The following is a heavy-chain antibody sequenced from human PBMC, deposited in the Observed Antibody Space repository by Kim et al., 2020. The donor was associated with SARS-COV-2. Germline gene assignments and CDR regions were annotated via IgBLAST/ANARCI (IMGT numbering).Heavy chain of an antibody. Sequence: SETLSLTCTVSGGSISSYYWSWIRQPPGKGLEWIGYIYYSGSTNYNPSLKSRVTISVDTSKNQFSLKLSSVTAADTAVYYCARDGGSYWGFDYWGQGTLVTVSS. D-gene: IGHD1-26*01. CDR3: ARDGGSYWGFDY. J-gene: IGHJ4*02. CDR2: IYYSGST. V-gene: IGHV4-59*13. CDR1: GGSISSYY.